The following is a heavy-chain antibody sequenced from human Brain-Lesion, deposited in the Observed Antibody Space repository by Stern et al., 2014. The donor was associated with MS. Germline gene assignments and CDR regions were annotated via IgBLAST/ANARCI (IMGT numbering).Heavy chain of an antibody. CDR2: IYYIGSS. Sequence: VQLVESGPGLVKPSETLSLSCTVSGGSINSSSYYWGWVRQPPGKGLEWIGSIYYIGSSYSNPSLKSRLSMFVDTSKYHFSLMLSSVTAADTAVYYCARLGVMVTFGGVIAPSDFDSWGQGTLVTVSS. V-gene: IGHV4-39*02. J-gene: IGHJ4*02. CDR3: ARLGVMVTFGGVIAPSDFDS. CDR1: GGSINSSSYY. D-gene: IGHD3-16*02.